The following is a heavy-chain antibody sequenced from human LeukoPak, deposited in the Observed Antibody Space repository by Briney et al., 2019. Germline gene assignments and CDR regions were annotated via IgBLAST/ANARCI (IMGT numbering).Heavy chain of an antibody. Sequence: GGSLRLSCAASGFTFSSNAMSWVRQAPGKGLEWVSLVSASGGRTYHAASVKGRFTFSRDNSRNTLYLQMDSLRAEDTAVYYCAKPGTDDGYNIYFEHWGQGALVTVSS. J-gene: IGHJ4*02. CDR3: AKPGTDDGYNIYFEH. CDR1: GFTFSSNA. CDR2: VSASGGRT. D-gene: IGHD5-24*01. V-gene: IGHV3-23*01.